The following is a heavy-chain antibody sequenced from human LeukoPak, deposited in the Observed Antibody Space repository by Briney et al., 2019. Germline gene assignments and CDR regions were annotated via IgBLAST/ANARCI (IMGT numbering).Heavy chain of an antibody. Sequence: GGSLRLCCAASGFTFSNYAMHWVRQAPGKGLEWVAIISYDGSNKYYTDSVKGRFTISRDNAKNTLYLQMNSLRAEDTAMYYCARGGDYYYDSSGYYSPVDYWGQGTLVTVSS. CDR2: ISYDGSNK. CDR3: ARGGDYYYDSSGYYSPVDY. V-gene: IGHV3-30*04. D-gene: IGHD3-22*01. CDR1: GFTFSNYA. J-gene: IGHJ4*02.